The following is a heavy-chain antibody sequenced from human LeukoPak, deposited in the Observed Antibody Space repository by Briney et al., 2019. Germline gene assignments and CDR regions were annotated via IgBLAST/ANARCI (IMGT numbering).Heavy chain of an antibody. V-gene: IGHV4-34*01. D-gene: IGHD4-17*01. CDR3: ARVGPTVTTYYYYYGMDV. Sequence: SETLSLTCAVYGGSFSGYYWSWIRQPPGKGLEWIGEINHSGSTNYNPSLKSRVTISVDTSKNQFSLKLSSETAAGTAVYYCARVGPTVTTYYYYYGMDVWGQGTTVTVSS. J-gene: IGHJ6*02. CDR2: INHSGST. CDR1: GGSFSGYY.